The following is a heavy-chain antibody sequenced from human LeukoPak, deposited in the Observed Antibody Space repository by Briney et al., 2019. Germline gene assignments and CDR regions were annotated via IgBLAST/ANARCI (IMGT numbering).Heavy chain of an antibody. CDR2: IKQDGSQE. CDR3: ARGVPYDSWSGPHYSDY. J-gene: IGHJ4*02. Sequence: GGSLRLSCAASRFTLSTYWMSWVRQAPGKVLEWVAHIKQDGSQEYYVDSVKGRFTISRDSAKNSLYLQMNSLRAEDTAVYYCARGVPYDSWSGPHYSDYWGQGTLVTVSS. V-gene: IGHV3-7*01. CDR1: RFTLSTYW. D-gene: IGHD3-3*01.